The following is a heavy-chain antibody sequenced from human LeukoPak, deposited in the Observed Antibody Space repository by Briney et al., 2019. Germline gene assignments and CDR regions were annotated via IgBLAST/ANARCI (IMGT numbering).Heavy chain of an antibody. Sequence: PETLSLTCAVYGGSFSGYYWSWIRQPPGKGLEWIGEINHSGSTNYNPSLKSRVTISVDTSKNQFSLKLSSVTAADTAVYYCARHEHIAARLFFDYWGQGTLVTVSS. CDR3: ARHEHIAARLFFDY. J-gene: IGHJ4*02. V-gene: IGHV4-34*01. D-gene: IGHD6-6*01. CDR2: INHSGST. CDR1: GGSFSGYY.